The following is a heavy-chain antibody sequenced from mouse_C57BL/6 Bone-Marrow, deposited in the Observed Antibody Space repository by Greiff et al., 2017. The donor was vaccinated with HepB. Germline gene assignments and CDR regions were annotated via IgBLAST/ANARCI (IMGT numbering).Heavy chain of an antibody. V-gene: IGHV1-69*01. CDR2: IDPSDSYT. CDR1: GYTFTSYW. J-gene: IGHJ4*01. D-gene: IGHD3-1*01. Sequence: QVQLQQSGAELVMPGASVKLSCKASGYTFTSYWMHWVKQRPGQGLEWIGEIDPSDSYTNYNQKFKGKSTLTVDKSSSTAYMQLSSLTSEDSAVYYCARRGAIMDYWGQGTSVTVSS. CDR3: ARRGAIMDY.